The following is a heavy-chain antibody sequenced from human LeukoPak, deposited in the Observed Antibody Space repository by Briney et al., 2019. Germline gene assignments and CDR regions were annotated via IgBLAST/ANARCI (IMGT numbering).Heavy chain of an antibody. CDR2: ISYDGSNK. D-gene: IGHD3-22*01. J-gene: IGHJ4*02. V-gene: IGHV3-30-3*01. Sequence: QPGGSLRLSCAASGFTFSSYAMHWVRQAPGKGLEWVAVISYDGSNKYYADSVKGRFTISRDNSKNTLYLQMNSLRAEDTAVYYCARDRRADYYDSSGYYGSLDYWGQGTLVTVSS. CDR3: ARDRRADYYDSSGYYGSLDY. CDR1: GFTFSSYA.